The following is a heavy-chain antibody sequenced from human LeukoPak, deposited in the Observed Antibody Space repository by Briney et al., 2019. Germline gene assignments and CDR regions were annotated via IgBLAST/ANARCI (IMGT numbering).Heavy chain of an antibody. CDR1: GYTFTGYY. Sequence: ASVKVSCKASGYTFTGYYMHWVRQAPGQGLEWMGWINPNSGGTNYAQKFQGRVTMTRDTSISTAYMELSRLRSEDTAVYYCARGGWLQASSSDYWGQGTLVTVSS. CDR3: ARGGWLQASSSDY. V-gene: IGHV1-2*02. D-gene: IGHD5-24*01. J-gene: IGHJ4*02. CDR2: INPNSGGT.